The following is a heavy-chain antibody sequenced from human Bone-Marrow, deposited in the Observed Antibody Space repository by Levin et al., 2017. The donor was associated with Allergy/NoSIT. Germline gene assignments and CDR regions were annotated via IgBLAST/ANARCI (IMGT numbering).Heavy chain of an antibody. Sequence: PGGSLRLSCAASEFTFSNAWMNWVHQAPGKGLEWVGRIKSKTDGGTTDYAAPVKGRFTISRDDSKNTLYLQMNSLKTEDTAVYYCTTLTMIIVHGDYWGQGTLVTVSS. CDR1: EFTFSNAW. CDR3: TTLTMIIVHGDY. J-gene: IGHJ4*02. D-gene: IGHD3-22*01. V-gene: IGHV3-15*01. CDR2: IKSKTDGGTT.